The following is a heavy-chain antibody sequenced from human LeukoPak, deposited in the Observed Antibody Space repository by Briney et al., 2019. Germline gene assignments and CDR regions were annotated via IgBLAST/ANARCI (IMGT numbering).Heavy chain of an antibody. Sequence: PGGSLRLSCATSAFSFNTYGMHWVRQAPGKGLEWVAVISYDGSNKYYADSVKGRFTISRDNSKNTLYLQMNSLRAEDTAVYYCAKGVGGIQLWLNYWGQGTLVTVSS. J-gene: IGHJ4*02. CDR2: ISYDGSNK. CDR1: AFSFNTYG. D-gene: IGHD5-18*01. V-gene: IGHV3-30*18. CDR3: AKGVGGIQLWLNY.